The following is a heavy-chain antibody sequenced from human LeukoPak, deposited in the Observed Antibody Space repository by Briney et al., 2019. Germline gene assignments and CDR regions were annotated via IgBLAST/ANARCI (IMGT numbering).Heavy chain of an antibody. J-gene: IGHJ4*02. CDR2: IIPIFGTA. V-gene: IGHV1-69*13. D-gene: IGHD3-3*01. CDR1: GGTFSSYA. Sequence: ASVTVSCTASGGTFSSYAISWVRQAPGQGLEWMGGIIPIFGTANYAQKFQGRVTITADESTSTAYMELRSLRSDDTAVYYCARQISGVVRIDYWGQGTLVTVSS. CDR3: ARQISGVVRIDY.